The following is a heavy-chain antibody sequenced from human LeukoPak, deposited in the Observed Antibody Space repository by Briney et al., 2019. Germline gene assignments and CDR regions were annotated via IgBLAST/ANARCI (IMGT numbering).Heavy chain of an antibody. CDR1: GYTFTHYD. CDR3: SRGTTSSNHPF. J-gene: IGHJ4*02. V-gene: IGHV7-4-1*02. CDR2: INTNTGNP. D-gene: IGHD2-2*01. Sequence: ASVKVSCKASGYTFTHYDMNWVRQAPGQGLEWMGWINTNTGNPTYGQGFTGRFVFSVDTSVSTAYLQISSLKAEDTAVYYCSRGTTSSNHPFWGQGTLVTVSS.